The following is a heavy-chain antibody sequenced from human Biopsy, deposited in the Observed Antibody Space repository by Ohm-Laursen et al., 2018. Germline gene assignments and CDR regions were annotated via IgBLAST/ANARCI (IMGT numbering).Heavy chain of an antibody. CDR2: ISWHSGSR. Sequence: SLRLSCAASGFTFDGYAMHWVRQAPGKGLEWVSGISWHSGSRGYADSVKGRFTISRDNAKKLLYLQMNSLRAEDTALYYCAKDVRVKVQLDGMDVWGQGTTVTVSS. D-gene: IGHD1-1*01. CDR1: GFTFDGYA. J-gene: IGHJ6*02. CDR3: AKDVRVKVQLDGMDV. V-gene: IGHV3-9*01.